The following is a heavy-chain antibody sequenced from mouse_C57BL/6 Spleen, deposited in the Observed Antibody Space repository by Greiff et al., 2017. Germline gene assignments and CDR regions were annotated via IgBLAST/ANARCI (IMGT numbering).Heavy chain of an antibody. CDR3: AREDDSWYFDV. Sequence: VKLQESGAELVKPGASVKISCKASGYAFSSYWMNWVKQRPGKGLEWIGQIYPGDGDTNYNGKFKGKATLTADKSSSTAYMQLSSLTSEDSAVYFCAREDDSWYFDVWGTGTTVTVSS. V-gene: IGHV1-80*01. J-gene: IGHJ1*03. D-gene: IGHD2-4*01. CDR2: IYPGDGDT. CDR1: GYAFSSYW.